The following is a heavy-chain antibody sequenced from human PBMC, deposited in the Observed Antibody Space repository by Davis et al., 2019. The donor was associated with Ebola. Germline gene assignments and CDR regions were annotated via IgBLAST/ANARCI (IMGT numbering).Heavy chain of an antibody. CDR2: IFYSGST. J-gene: IGHJ3*02. CDR1: GGSISSYY. D-gene: IGHD6-19*01. V-gene: IGHV4-59*01. CDR3: ARAVAVLRYDAFDI. Sequence: MPGGSLRLSCTVSGGSISSYYWSWIRQPPGKGLEWIGYIFYSGSTNYNPSLKSRVTISVDTSKNQFSLKLNSVTAADTAVYYCARAVAVLRYDAFDIWGQGTMVTVSS.